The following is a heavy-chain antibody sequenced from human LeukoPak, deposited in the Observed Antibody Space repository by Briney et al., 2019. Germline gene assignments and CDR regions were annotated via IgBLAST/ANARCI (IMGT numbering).Heavy chain of an antibody. V-gene: IGHV3-30*03. CDR1: GFTFSSYG. J-gene: IGHJ4*02. D-gene: IGHD2-2*01. CDR3: ARWGSTSCYDY. Sequence: GRSLRLSCAASGFTFSSYGMHWVRQAPGKGLEWVAVISYDGSNKYYADSVKGRFTISRDNSKNTLFLQMGSLRADDMAVYYCARWGSTSCYDYWGQGTLVTVSS. CDR2: ISYDGSNK.